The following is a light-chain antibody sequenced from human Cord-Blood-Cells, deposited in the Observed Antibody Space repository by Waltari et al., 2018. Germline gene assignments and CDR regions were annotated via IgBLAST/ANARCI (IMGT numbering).Light chain of an antibody. CDR1: SSDFGRYHY. J-gene: IGLJ2*01. CDR2: DVS. CDR3: CSYAGSFVV. Sequence: QSALTQPRSVSGSSGQSATIPCIGTSSDFGRYHYVAWYQQHPRKAPKLMIYDVSKRPSGVPDRCSGSKSGNTASLTISGRQAEDEADYYCCSYAGSFVVFGGGTNLTVL. V-gene: IGLV2-11*01.